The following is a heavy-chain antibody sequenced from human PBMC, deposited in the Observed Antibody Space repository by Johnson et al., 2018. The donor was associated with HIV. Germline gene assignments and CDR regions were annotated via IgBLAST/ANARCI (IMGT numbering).Heavy chain of an antibody. V-gene: IGHV3-7*01. CDR1: GFTFSRYW. D-gene: IGHD6-19*01. Sequence: VQLVESGGGLVQPGGSLRLSCAASGFTFSRYWMSWVRQAPGKGLEWVANIKQDGSEKYYVDSVKGRFTISRDNAKNSLYLQMNSLRAEDTAVYYCTVGWYNLSAFDIWGQGTMVTVSS. CDR2: IKQDGSEK. CDR3: TVGWYNLSAFDI. J-gene: IGHJ3*02.